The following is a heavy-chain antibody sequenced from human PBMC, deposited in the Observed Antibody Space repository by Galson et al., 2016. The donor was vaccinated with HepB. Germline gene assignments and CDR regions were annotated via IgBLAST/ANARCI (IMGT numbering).Heavy chain of an antibody. CDR1: RISFSRNA. CDR2: IIPLLGTT. V-gene: IGHV1-69*13. D-gene: IGHD6-19*01. J-gene: IGHJ4*02. Sequence: SVKVSCKASRISFSRNALTWVRQAPGQGLEWMGGIIPLLGTTIIAQQFQGRVTIIADQSTSTSYMELTTLRSDDTAVYYCGTGNAGGWQGPLNFWGQGTLVTVSS. CDR3: GTGNAGGWQGPLNF.